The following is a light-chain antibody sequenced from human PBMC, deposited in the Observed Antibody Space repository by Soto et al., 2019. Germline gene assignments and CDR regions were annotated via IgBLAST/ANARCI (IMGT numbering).Light chain of an antibody. V-gene: IGKV1-33*01. CDR3: QQYVNALT. J-gene: IGKJ4*01. CDR2: DAS. CDR1: QDISNH. Sequence: DLQMTQSPSSLSASAGDRVTITCLASQDISNHLNWYQQKAGKAPKILINDASNLEAGVPSRFSGSGAGTDFTLTISSLQPEDIATYYCQQYVNALTFGGGTKVEIK.